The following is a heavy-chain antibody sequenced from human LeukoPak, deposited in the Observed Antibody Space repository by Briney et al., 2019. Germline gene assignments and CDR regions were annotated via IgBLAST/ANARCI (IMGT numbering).Heavy chain of an antibody. J-gene: IGHJ6*02. D-gene: IGHD1-14*01. CDR2: IIPIFGTA. CDR1: GGTFSRYG. Sequence: GASVKVSCKPSGGTFSRYGISWVRQAPGQGLEWMGGIIPIFGTANYAQKFQGRVTITADESTSTVYMELSSLRSEDTAVYYCARDPRARPGSLYYYGMDVWGQGTTVTVSS. V-gene: IGHV1-69*01. CDR3: ARDPRARPGSLYYYGMDV.